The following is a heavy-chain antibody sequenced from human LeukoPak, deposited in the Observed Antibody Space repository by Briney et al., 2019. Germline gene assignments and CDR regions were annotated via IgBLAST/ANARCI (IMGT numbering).Heavy chain of an antibody. D-gene: IGHD5-24*01. V-gene: IGHV3-30*02. CDR3: ARDLMRRWLQFRDIDY. CDR1: GFTFSSYG. J-gene: IGHJ4*02. CDR2: IRYDGSNK. Sequence: GGSLRLSCAASGFTFSSYGMHWVRQAPGKGLEWVAFIRYDGSNKYYADSVKGRFTISRDNSKNTLYLQMNSLRAEDTAVYYCARDLMRRWLQFRDIDYWGQGTLVTVSS.